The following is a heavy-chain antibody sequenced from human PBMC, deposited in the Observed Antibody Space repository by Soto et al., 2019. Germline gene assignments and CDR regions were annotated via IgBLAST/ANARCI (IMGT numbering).Heavy chain of an antibody. CDR3: ARATTVTSSFFYYGLDV. J-gene: IGHJ6*02. CDR1: GDSITNDDYY. Sequence: SETLSLTCSASGDSITNDDYYWTWIRQPPGKGLEWIGHIYYNGNTYYNPSLKSRLTLSLDTSQNQFSLHLTSVIAADSASYFCARATTVTSSFFYYGLDVWGQGTTVTVSS. V-gene: IGHV4-30-4*08. CDR2: IYYNGNT. D-gene: IGHD4-17*01.